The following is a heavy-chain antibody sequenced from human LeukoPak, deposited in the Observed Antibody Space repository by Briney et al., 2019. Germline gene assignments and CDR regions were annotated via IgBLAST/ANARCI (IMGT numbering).Heavy chain of an antibody. CDR3: ATFGFDWNLGY. Sequence: PGGSLRLSCAASGFTFSSYAMHWVRQAPGNGLEWVAFISYDGSNKYYADSVKGRFTISRDNAKNTVYLQMNSLRAEDTAVYYCATFGFDWNLGYWGQGTLVTVSS. CDR1: GFTFSSYA. CDR2: ISYDGSNK. J-gene: IGHJ4*02. V-gene: IGHV3-30*04. D-gene: IGHD3-9*01.